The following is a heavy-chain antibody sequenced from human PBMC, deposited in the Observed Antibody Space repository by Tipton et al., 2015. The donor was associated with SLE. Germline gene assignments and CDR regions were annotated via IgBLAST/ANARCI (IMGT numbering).Heavy chain of an antibody. Sequence: TLSLTCTVSGGSITGGNYCWTWIRQPAGKGLEWIGRIYTSGSTKYSPSLKSRVTISTNTSRNQFSLRLSSVTAADTAVYYCARHHGSGWLYGLDVWGQGTTVTVSS. D-gene: IGHD6-19*01. V-gene: IGHV4-61*02. J-gene: IGHJ6*02. CDR1: GGSITGGNYC. CDR2: IYTSGST. CDR3: ARHHGSGWLYGLDV.